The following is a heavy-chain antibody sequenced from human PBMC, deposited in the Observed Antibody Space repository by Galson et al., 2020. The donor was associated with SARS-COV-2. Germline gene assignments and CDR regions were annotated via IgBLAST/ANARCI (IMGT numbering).Heavy chain of an antibody. D-gene: IGHD6-19*01. CDR2: FDPEDGET. Sequence: ASVKVSCKVSGYTLTELSMHWVRQAPGKGLEWMGGFDPEDGETIYAQKFQGRVTMTEDTSTDTAYMELSSLRSEDTAVYYCATAIAVAGSSKYYYYYYGMYVWGQGTTVTVSS. CDR3: ATAIAVAGSSKYYYYYYGMYV. J-gene: IGHJ6*02. CDR1: GYTLTELS. V-gene: IGHV1-24*01.